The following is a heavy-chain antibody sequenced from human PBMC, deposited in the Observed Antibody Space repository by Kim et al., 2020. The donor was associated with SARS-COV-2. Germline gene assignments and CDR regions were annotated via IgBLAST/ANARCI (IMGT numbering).Heavy chain of an antibody. CDR3: DVDTTVPRDY. V-gene: IGHV3-7*01. J-gene: IGHJ4*02. D-gene: IGHD4-17*01. CDR2: IRQDGSEK. CDR1: RFTLSFYW. Sequence: GGSLRLSCAASRFTLSFYWMSWVRQAPGRGLEWVAIIRQDGSEKYYVDSVKGRFTISRDNAKNSVYLQMNSLRAEDTAVYYCDVDTTVPRDYWGQGTLVTVSS.